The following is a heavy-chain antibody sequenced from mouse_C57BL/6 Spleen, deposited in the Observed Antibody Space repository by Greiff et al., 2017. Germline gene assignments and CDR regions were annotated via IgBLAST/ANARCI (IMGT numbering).Heavy chain of an antibody. CDR1: GFTFSSYA. CDR2: ISDGGSYT. J-gene: IGHJ3*01. CDR3: ARDSLITTVVATRAWFAY. D-gene: IGHD1-1*01. Sequence: EVMLVESGGGLVKPGGSLKLSCAASGFTFSSYAMSWVRQTPEKRLEWVATISDGGSYTYYPDNVKGRFTISRDNAKNNLYLQMSHLKSEDTAMYYCARDSLITTVVATRAWFAYWGQGTLVTVSA. V-gene: IGHV5-4*01.